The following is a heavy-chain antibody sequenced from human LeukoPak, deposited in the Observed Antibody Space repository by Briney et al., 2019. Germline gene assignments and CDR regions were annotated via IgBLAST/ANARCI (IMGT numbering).Heavy chain of an antibody. CDR2: ISYDGSNK. Sequence: PGGSLRLSCAASGFTFSSYGMHWVRQAPGKGLEWVAVISYDGSNKYYADSVKGRFTISRDNSKNTLYLQMSSLRAEDTAVYYCARSSLRYFDWYMDCWGQGTLVTVSS. CDR1: GFTFSSYG. CDR3: ARSSLRYFDWYMDC. D-gene: IGHD3-9*01. V-gene: IGHV3-30*19. J-gene: IGHJ4*02.